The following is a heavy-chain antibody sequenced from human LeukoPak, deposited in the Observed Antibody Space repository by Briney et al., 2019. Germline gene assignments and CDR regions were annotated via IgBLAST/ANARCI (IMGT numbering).Heavy chain of an antibody. CDR1: GGSISSYY. CDR2: IYYSGST. V-gene: IGHV4-59*01. CDR3: AREAFYWFDP. J-gene: IGHJ5*02. Sequence: KPSETLSLTCTVSGGSISSYYWSWIRQPPGKGLEWIGYIYYSGSTNYNPSLRSRVTISVDTSKNQFSLKLSSVTAADTAVYYCAREAFYWFDPWGQGTLVTVSS.